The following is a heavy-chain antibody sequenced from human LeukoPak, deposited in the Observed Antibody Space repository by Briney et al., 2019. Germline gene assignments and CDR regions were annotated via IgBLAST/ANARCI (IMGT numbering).Heavy chain of an antibody. CDR3: ASGYSSSQY. V-gene: IGHV4-30-2*01. CDR2: IYHTGST. J-gene: IGHJ4*02. D-gene: IGHD6-6*01. CDR1: GGSISSGGYY. Sequence: SQTLSLTCTVSGGSISSGGYYWSWVRQPPGKGLECIGYIYHTGSTYYNPSFKSRVTISVDRSTKQFSLQLTSVTAADTAMYYCASGYSSSQYWGQGTLVTVSS.